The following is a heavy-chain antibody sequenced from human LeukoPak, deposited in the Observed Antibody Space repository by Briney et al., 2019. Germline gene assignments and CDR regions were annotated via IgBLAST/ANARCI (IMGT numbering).Heavy chain of an antibody. V-gene: IGHV4-34*01. CDR3: ARVSPRIAAAGSPSFTDY. CDR1: GGSFSGYY. Sequence: SETLSLTYAVYGGSFSGYYWSWIRQPPGKGLEWIGEINHSGSTNYNPSLKSRVTISVDTSKNQFSLKLSSVTAADTAVYYCARVSPRIAAAGSPSFTDYWGQGTLVTVSS. J-gene: IGHJ4*02. D-gene: IGHD6-13*01. CDR2: INHSGST.